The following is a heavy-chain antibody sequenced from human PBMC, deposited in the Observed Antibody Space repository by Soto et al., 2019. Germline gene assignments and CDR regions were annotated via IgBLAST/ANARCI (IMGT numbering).Heavy chain of an antibody. CDR1: GFSFSSHG. Sequence: QVQLVESGGNVVQPGRSLRLSCAASGFSFSSHGMHWVRQAPGKGLEWVAHLWAGGNIRYYAYSVKGRFTISSDHSKNTLYLQMDSLGAEDTAVHYCARDAQHLANYGMDVWGRGTTVTVSS. D-gene: IGHD3-3*02. CDR3: ARDAQHLANYGMDV. CDR2: LWAGGNIR. J-gene: IGHJ6*02. V-gene: IGHV3-33*01.